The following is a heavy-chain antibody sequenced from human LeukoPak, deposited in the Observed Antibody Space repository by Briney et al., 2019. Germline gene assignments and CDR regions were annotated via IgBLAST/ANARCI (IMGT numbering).Heavy chain of an antibody. CDR2: MYYSGTI. Sequence: SETLSLTCTVSGGSISSYYWSWIRQPPGKGLEWIGYMYYSGTINYNPSLMSRGTISVDTSKNQFSLKLSSVTAADTAMYYCARAWATDYFDYWGQGTLVTVSS. V-gene: IGHV4-59*01. J-gene: IGHJ4*02. CDR1: GGSISSYY. CDR3: ARAWATDYFDY.